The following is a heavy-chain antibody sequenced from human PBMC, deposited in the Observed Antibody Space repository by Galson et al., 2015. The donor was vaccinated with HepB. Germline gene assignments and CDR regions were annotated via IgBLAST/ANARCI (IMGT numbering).Heavy chain of an antibody. CDR2: ISTDSLTI. CDR3: ARKTKTGSHGGGVDY. CDR1: GFTFSSHA. J-gene: IGHJ4*02. Sequence: SLRLSCAASGFTFSSHAMNWVRQAAEKGLEWVSSISTDSLTIYYGDSVKGRFTISRDNAKNSLYLQMNSLRAEDTAVYYCARKTKTGSHGGGVDYWGQGTLVTVSS. D-gene: IGHD1-1*01. V-gene: IGHV3-48*01.